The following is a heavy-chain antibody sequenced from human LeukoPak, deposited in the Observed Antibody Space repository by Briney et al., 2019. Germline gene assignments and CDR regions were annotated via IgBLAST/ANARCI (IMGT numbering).Heavy chain of an antibody. V-gene: IGHV3-21*01. D-gene: IGHD2-2*01. CDR2: ISSSSSYI. Sequence: GGSLRLSCAASGFTFNSYSMNWVRQAPGKGLEWVSSISSSSSYIYYADSVKGRFTISRDNAKNSLYLQMNSLRAEDTAVYYCARDPPRYFSITSAHKIPSGMGAWGQGTTVTASS. CDR3: ARDPPRYFSITSAHKIPSGMGA. CDR1: GFTFNSYS. J-gene: IGHJ6*02.